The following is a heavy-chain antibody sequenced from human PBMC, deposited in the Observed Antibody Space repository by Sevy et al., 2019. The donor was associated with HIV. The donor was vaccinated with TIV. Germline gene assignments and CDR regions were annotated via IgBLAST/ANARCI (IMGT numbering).Heavy chain of an antibody. CDR1: GGSISSSNW. J-gene: IGHJ6*02. CDR3: AREEKVRFLEWLSYGMDV. D-gene: IGHD3-3*01. Sequence: SETLSLTCAVSGGSISSSNWWSWVRQPPGKGLEWIGEIYHSGSTNYNPSLKSRVTISVDKSKNQFSLKLSSVTAADTAVYYCAREEKVRFLEWLSYGMDVWGQGTTVTVSS. CDR2: IYHSGST. V-gene: IGHV4-4*02.